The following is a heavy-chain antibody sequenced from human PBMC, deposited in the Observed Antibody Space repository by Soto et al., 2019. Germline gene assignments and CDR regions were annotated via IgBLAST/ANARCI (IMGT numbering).Heavy chain of an antibody. CDR1: GFTFSNAW. D-gene: IGHD6-13*01. CDR2: IKSKTDGGTT. J-gene: IGHJ6*02. CDR3: TTANTAAGLYYYYYYGMDV. Sequence: EVQLVESGGGLVKPGGSLRLSCAASGFTFSNAWMNWVRQAPGKGLEWVGRIKSKTDGGTTDYAAPVKGRFTISRDDSKNTLYLQMNSLKTEDTAVYYCTTANTAAGLYYYYYYGMDVWGQGTTVTVSS. V-gene: IGHV3-15*07.